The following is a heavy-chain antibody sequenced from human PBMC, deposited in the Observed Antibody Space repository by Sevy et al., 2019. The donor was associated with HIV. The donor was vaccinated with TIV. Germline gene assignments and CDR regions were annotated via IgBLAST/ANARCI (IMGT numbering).Heavy chain of an antibody. V-gene: IGHV3-23*01. CDR1: GFTFSNYA. D-gene: IGHD6-13*01. CDR3: AKIDRSSWSFDY. Sequence: GGSLRLSCAASGFTFSNYAMSWVRQAPGKGLEWVSTITSAANIYYADSAKGRFTISRDNAKNTLYMQVNSLRAEDTAVYFCAKIDRSSWSFDYWGQGTLVTVSS. CDR2: ITSAANI. J-gene: IGHJ4*02.